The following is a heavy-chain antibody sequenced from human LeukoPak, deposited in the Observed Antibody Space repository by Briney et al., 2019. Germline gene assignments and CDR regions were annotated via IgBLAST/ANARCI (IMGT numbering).Heavy chain of an antibody. D-gene: IGHD2-8*01. CDR2: INSDGSNT. J-gene: IGHJ4*02. CDR3: VRGNGLDD. Sequence: PGGSLRLSCTASGFTFSIYWMNWVRQAPGKGLVWVSRINSDGSNTNYADSVKGRFTISRDNAKNTVYLQMNSLRAEDTAVYYCVRGNGLDDWGQGTLVTVSS. V-gene: IGHV3-74*01. CDR1: GFTFSIYW.